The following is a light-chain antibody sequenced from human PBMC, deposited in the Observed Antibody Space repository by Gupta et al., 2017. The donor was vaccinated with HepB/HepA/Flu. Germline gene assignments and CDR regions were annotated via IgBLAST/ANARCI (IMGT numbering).Light chain of an antibody. J-gene: IGKJ1*01. V-gene: IGKV3-11*01. Sequence: EIVLTQSPATLSSSLGDTATLSCRASQSVSSYLAWYQQKPGQAPRLLIYAASNRATGIPARFSGSGSGTDFTLTISSLEPEDFAVYYCQQRSTWLWTFGQGTKLEIK. CDR2: AAS. CDR3: QQRSTWLWT. CDR1: QSVSSY.